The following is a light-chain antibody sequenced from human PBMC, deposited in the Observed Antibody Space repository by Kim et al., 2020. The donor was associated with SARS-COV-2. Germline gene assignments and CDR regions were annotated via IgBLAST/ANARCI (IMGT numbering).Light chain of an antibody. J-gene: IGKJ4*01. Sequence: SPGERATLSCRASQSVNSYLAWYQQKPGQAPRLLIYGASNRATGIPARFSGSGSGTDFTLTISSLEPEDFAVYYCQQRSNWPPLTFGGGTKVDIK. CDR1: QSVNSY. V-gene: IGKV3-11*01. CDR3: QQRSNWPPLT. CDR2: GAS.